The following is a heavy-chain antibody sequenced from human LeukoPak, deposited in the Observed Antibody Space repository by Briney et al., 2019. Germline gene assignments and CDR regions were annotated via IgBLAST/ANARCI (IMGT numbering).Heavy chain of an antibody. J-gene: IGHJ5*02. Sequence: GASVKVSCKASGYTFTGYYMHWVRQAPGQGLEWMGWINPNSGGTNYAQKFQGRVTMTRDTSISTAYMELSRLRSDDTAVYYCARGVRKCTSTSCYVYWFDPWGQGTLVTVSS. CDR1: GYTFTGYY. V-gene: IGHV1-2*02. D-gene: IGHD2-2*01. CDR3: ARGVRKCTSTSCYVYWFDP. CDR2: INPNSGGT.